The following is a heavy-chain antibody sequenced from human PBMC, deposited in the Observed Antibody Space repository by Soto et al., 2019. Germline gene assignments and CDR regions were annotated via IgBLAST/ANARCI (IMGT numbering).Heavy chain of an antibody. CDR3: ARLFGGYFDY. J-gene: IGHJ4*02. V-gene: IGHV2-5*02. CDR2: IYWDDDK. Sequence: QITLKESGPTLVKPTQTLTLTCTFSGFSLTTSGVGVAWIHQPPGKALEWLALIYWDDDKRYSPSLKSRLTITKDTSKNHVVPIMTNMDPVDTATYYCARLFGGYFDYWGQGTLVTVSS. D-gene: IGHD3-16*01. CDR1: GFSLTTSGVG.